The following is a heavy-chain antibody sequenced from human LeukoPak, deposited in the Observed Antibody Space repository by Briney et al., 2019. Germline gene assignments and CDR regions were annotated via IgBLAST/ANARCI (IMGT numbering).Heavy chain of an antibody. Sequence: GGSLRLSCTASGFTVSSNYMSWVRQAPGKGLEWVSVIYSGGSTCYADSVKGRFTISRDNSKNTLYLQMNSLRAEDTAVYYCARGGHYYDSSGYYSYYYGMDVWGQGTTVTVSS. CDR3: ARGGHYYDSSGYYSYYYGMDV. CDR2: IYSGGST. CDR1: GFTVSSNY. V-gene: IGHV3-66*01. J-gene: IGHJ6*02. D-gene: IGHD3-22*01.